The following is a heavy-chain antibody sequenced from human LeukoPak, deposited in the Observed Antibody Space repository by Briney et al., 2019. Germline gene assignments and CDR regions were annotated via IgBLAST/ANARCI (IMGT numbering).Heavy chain of an antibody. J-gene: IGHJ4*02. D-gene: IGHD7-27*01. CDR1: GYTFSSYS. CDR3: ARDELGISY. Sequence: GGSLRLSCAASGYTFSSYSMNWVRQAPGEGLEWVSYISSSSSTIYYADSVKGRFTISRDNAKNSLYLQMNSLRAEDTAVYYCARDELGISYWGQGTLVTVSS. CDR2: ISSSSSTI. V-gene: IGHV3-48*01.